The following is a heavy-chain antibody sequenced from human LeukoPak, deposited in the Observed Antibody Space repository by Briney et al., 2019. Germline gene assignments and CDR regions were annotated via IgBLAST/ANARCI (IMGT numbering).Heavy chain of an antibody. CDR1: GGSISSSSYY. V-gene: IGHV4-39*01. J-gene: IGHJ4*02. CDR3: ASREIAVAGSAFDY. D-gene: IGHD6-19*01. Sequence: SETLSLTCTVSGGSISSSSYYWGWIRQPPGKGLQWIGSIYYSGSTYYNPSLNSRVTISVDTSKNQFSLKLSSVTAADTAVYYCASREIAVAGSAFDYWGQGTLVTVSS. CDR2: IYYSGST.